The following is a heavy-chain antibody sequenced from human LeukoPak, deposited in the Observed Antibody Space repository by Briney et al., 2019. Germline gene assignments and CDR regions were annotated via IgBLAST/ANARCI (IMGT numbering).Heavy chain of an antibody. CDR3: ARKKQYYYDSSGYAFDI. J-gene: IGHJ3*02. V-gene: IGHV4-4*07. D-gene: IGHD3-22*01. Sequence: NPSETLSLTCTVSGGSISSYYWSWIRQPAGKGLEWIGRIYASGNTNYNPSLKSRVTISVDTSKNQFSLKLSSVTAADTAVYYCARKKQYYYDSSGYAFDIWGQGTMVTVSS. CDR2: IYASGNT. CDR1: GGSISSYY.